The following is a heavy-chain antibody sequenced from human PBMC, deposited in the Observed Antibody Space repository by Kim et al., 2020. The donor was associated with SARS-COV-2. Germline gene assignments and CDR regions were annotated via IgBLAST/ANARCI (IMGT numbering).Heavy chain of an antibody. J-gene: IGHJ6*02. CDR1: GFSLSTNTVG. CDR2: IYGNGEK. Sequence: SGPTLVNPTQTLTLTCTFSGFSLSTNTVGVAWIRQPPGKALEWLALIYGNGEKRYSPFLKSRVTITKDRSKNQVLLTMTKMDAVDTATYYCAHDSPGFYGFDVWGQGTTVTVSS. V-gene: IGHV2-5*01. CDR3: AHDSPGFYGFDV.